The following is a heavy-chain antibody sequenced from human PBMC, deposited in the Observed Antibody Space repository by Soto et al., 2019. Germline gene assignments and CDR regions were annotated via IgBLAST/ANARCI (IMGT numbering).Heavy chain of an antibody. V-gene: IGHV4-34*01. J-gene: IGHJ4*02. CDR1: GGSFSGYY. CDR3: ARGIVTMVRGVRYDYFDY. Sequence: QVQLQQWGAGLLKPSETLSLTCAVYGGSFSGYYWSWISQPPGKGLEWIGEINHSGSTNYNPSLKSRVTISVDTSKNQFSLKLSSVAAADTAVYYCARGIVTMVRGVRYDYFDYWGQGTLVTVSS. D-gene: IGHD3-10*01. CDR2: INHSGST.